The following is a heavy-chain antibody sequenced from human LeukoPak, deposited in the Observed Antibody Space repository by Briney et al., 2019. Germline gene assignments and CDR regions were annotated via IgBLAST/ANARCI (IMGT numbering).Heavy chain of an antibody. Sequence: PGGSLRLSCAASGFTFSSYGMHWVRQAPGKGLEWVAVISYDGSNKYYADSVKGRFTISRDNSKNTLYLQMNSLRAGDTAVYYCARDASRYDFQDGPALFDPWGQGTLVTVSS. CDR3: ARDASRYDFQDGPALFDP. J-gene: IGHJ5*02. D-gene: IGHD3-3*01. CDR2: ISYDGSNK. CDR1: GFTFSSYG. V-gene: IGHV3-30*03.